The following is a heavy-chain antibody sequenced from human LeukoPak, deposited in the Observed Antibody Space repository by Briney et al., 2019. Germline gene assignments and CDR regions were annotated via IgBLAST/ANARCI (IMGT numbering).Heavy chain of an antibody. V-gene: IGHV3-30-3*01. CDR3: ARDEGPVAVYYFDY. CDR2: ISYDGSNK. CDR1: GFTFSSYA. D-gene: IGHD6-19*01. Sequence: GGSLRLSCAASGFTFSSYAMHWVRQAPGKGLEWVAVISYDGSNKYYADSVKGRFTISRDNSKNTLYLQLNSLRAEDTAVYYCARDEGPVAVYYFDYWGQGTLVTVSS. J-gene: IGHJ4*02.